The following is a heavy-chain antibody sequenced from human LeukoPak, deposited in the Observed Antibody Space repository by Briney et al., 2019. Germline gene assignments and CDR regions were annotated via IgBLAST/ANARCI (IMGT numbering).Heavy chain of an antibody. D-gene: IGHD2-2*01. J-gene: IGHJ2*01. CDR1: GGTFSTYA. V-gene: IGHV1-69*06. Sequence: SVKVSCKASGGTFSTYAITWVRQAPGQGLEWMGGIIPIFGTANYAQKFQGRVTMTEDTSTDTAYMELSSLGSEDTAVYYCATGKTRWTAAAKVFDLWGRGTLVTVSS. CDR3: ATGKTRWTAAAKVFDL. CDR2: IIPIFGTA.